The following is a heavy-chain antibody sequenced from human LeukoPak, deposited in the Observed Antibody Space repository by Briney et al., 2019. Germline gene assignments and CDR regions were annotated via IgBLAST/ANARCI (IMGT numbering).Heavy chain of an antibody. V-gene: IGHV3-23*01. CDR3: AKVAGGAMVRGVIGDY. D-gene: IGHD3-10*01. Sequence: PGGSLRLSCAASGFTFSSHDMCWVRQAPGRGLGWVSSISIGGDTTYSDSVKGRFTISRDNSKNTLYLQMNSLRAEDTAVYYCAKVAGGAMVRGVIGDYWGQGTLVTVSS. J-gene: IGHJ4*02. CDR2: ISIGGDTT. CDR1: GFTFSSHD.